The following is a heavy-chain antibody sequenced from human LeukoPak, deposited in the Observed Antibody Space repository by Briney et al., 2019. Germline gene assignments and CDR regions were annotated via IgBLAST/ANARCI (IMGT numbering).Heavy chain of an antibody. CDR2: IKSKTDGGAI. CDR1: GFTVTDAW. V-gene: IGHV3-15*01. J-gene: IGHJ1*01. CDR3: TIHKTEQVPTARFHH. Sequence: GGSLRLSCAVSGFTVTDAWMSWVRQVPGQGLEWVGRIKSKTDGGAIDYAEPVKGRFTISTDDSKNTLFLQMNSLETEDTAMYYCTIHKTEQVPTARFHHWGRGNLVSVSS. D-gene: IGHD2-2*01.